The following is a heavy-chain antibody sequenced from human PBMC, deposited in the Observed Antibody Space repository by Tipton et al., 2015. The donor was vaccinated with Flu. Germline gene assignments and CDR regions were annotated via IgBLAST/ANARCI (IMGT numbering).Heavy chain of an antibody. CDR1: GFTFSDYY. CDR3: ARFSGSPASSYYYYYGMDV. CDR2: ISSSGSTI. Sequence: SLRLSCAASGFTFSDYYMSWIRQAPGKGLEWVSYISSSGSTIYYADSVKGRFTISRDNAKNSLYLQMNSLRAEDTAVYYCARFSGSPASSYYYYYGMDVWGQGPTVTVSS. J-gene: IGHJ6*02. V-gene: IGHV3-11*01. D-gene: IGHD1-26*01.